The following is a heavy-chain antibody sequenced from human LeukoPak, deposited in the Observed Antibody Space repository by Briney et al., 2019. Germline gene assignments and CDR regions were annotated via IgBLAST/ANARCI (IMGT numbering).Heavy chain of an antibody. Sequence: ASVKVSCKAAGYTFSSYWIQRVRQASGQGLEWMGLINPSDGSTAYAHTFQGRVTMTRYTSTSTVDMDLSSRRSEDTAVYDCARVPLISSTMLDFWGHGTLVTVSS. CDR3: ARVPLISSTMLDF. CDR2: INPSDGST. J-gene: IGHJ5*01. CDR1: GYTFSSYW. D-gene: IGHD6-13*01. V-gene: IGHV1-46*01.